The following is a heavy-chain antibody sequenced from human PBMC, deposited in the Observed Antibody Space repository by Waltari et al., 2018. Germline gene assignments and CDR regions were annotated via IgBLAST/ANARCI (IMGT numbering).Heavy chain of an antibody. J-gene: IGHJ3*02. CDR1: GFSLSTSGVG. CDR2: IYWNDDK. CDR3: AHMIGVYDSSCYYGGSLI. V-gene: IGHV2-5*01. D-gene: IGHD3-22*01. Sequence: QITLKESGPTLVKPTQTLTLTCTFSGFSLSTSGVGVGWIRQPPGKALEWLALIYWNDDKRYSPSLKSRLTITKDTSKNQLVLTMTNMDPVDTATYYCAHMIGVYDSSCYYGGSLIWGQGTMVTVSS.